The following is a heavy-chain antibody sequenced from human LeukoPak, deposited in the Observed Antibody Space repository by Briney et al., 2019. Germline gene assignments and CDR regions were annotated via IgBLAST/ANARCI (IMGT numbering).Heavy chain of an antibody. CDR3: ARGGGDYDFWSGYWV. J-gene: IGHJ4*02. CDR2: IYYRRTT. D-gene: IGHD3-3*01. CDR1: GYSISSGYD. Sequence: SETLSLTCTVSGYSISSGYDWGWIRQPPGKGLEWIGSIYYRRTTYYNPSLKSRVTISVDTSKNQFSLKLSSVTAADTAVYYCARGGGDYDFWSGYWVWGQGTLVTVSS. V-gene: IGHV4-38-2*02.